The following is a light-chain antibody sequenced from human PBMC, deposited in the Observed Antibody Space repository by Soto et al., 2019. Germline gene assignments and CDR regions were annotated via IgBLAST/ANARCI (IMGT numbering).Light chain of an antibody. Sequence: EIAMTQSPATLSVSPGEGATLSCRASQSVSINLAWYQQKPGQAPRLLIYDASTRATGIPARFSGSGSGTEFTLTISSLQSEDVAVYYCQQYNSWPPLTFGGGTKVEIK. J-gene: IGKJ4*01. V-gene: IGKV3-15*01. CDR2: DAS. CDR1: QSVSIN. CDR3: QQYNSWPPLT.